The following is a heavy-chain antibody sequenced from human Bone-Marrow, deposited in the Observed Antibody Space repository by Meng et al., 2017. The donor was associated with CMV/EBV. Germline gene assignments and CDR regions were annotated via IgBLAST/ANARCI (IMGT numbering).Heavy chain of an antibody. CDR3: PYGRYYYYYGMDV. Sequence: SETLSLTCTVSGYSISGGYYWAWIRQPPGKGLEWIGSIYYSGSTYYNPSLKSRVTISVDTSKNQFSLKLSSVTAADTAVYYCPYGRYYYYYGMDVWGQGTTVTVSS. CDR2: IYYSGST. D-gene: IGHD1-14*01. CDR1: GYSISGGYY. V-gene: IGHV4-38-2*02. J-gene: IGHJ6*02.